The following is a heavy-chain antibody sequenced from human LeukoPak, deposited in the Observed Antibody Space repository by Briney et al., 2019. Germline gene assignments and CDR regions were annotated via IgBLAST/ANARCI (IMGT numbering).Heavy chain of an antibody. CDR3: AREPYYYDSSGYSTYFDY. Sequence: SETLSLTCTVSGGSISSGSYYWSWIRQPAGKGLEWIGRIYTSGSTNYNPSLKSRVTISVDTSKNQFSLKLSSVTAAGTAVYYCAREPYYYDSSGYSTYFDYWGQGTLVTVSS. CDR1: GGSISSGSYY. J-gene: IGHJ4*02. D-gene: IGHD3-22*01. CDR2: IYTSGST. V-gene: IGHV4-61*02.